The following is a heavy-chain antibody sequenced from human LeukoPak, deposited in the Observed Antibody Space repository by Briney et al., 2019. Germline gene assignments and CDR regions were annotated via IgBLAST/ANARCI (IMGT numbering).Heavy chain of an antibody. CDR3: ARDRYYDSSGYYDDGDAFDI. J-gene: IGHJ3*02. CDR2: IIPIFGTA. V-gene: IGHV1-69*13. D-gene: IGHD3-22*01. Sequence: SVKVSCKASGGTFSSYAISWVRQAPGQGLEWMGGIIPIFGTANYAQKFQGRVTITADESTSTAYMELSSLRSEDTAVYYCARDRYYDSSGYYDDGDAFDIWGQGTMVAVSS. CDR1: GGTFSSYA.